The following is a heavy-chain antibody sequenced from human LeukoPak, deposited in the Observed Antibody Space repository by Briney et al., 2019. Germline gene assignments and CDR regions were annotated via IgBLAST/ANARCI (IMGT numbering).Heavy chain of an antibody. CDR1: GFTFSSFE. CDR2: TSSSGSSI. J-gene: IGHJ4*02. CDR3: AREGRYYFDY. Sequence: PGGSLRLSCAASGFTFSSFEFHWVRQAPGKGLEWVSYTSSSGSSIYYADSVRGRFTISRDNAKNSLYLQMNNLRAEDTAIYYCAREGRYYFDYWGQGTLVTVSS. V-gene: IGHV3-48*03. D-gene: IGHD4-17*01.